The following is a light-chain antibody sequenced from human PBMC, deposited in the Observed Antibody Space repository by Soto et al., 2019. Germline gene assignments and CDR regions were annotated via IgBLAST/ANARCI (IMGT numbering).Light chain of an antibody. J-gene: IGKJ1*01. V-gene: IGKV1-5*03. Sequence: DIPMTQSPSTLSASVGDRVTITCRASQSISGSLAWYQQKPGKAPKLLIYEASNLKSGVPSRFSSSGSGTEYTLNISSLQPDDSASYYCQQYNGYWTFGQGTRVEIK. CDR1: QSISGS. CDR3: QQYNGYWT. CDR2: EAS.